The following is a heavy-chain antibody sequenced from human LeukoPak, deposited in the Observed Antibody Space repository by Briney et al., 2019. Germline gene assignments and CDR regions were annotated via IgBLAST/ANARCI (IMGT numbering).Heavy chain of an antibody. V-gene: IGHV1-46*01. Sequence: APMKVSCKASGYTFFQFYMHWVRQAPGQGLEWMGIINPNDGRTTDAQKFQGRVSMTSDTSTSTCYMELSSLRSEDTAVYYCARSYFRDARGGFDYWGQGTLVTVSS. CDR3: ARSYFRDARGGFDY. CDR1: GYTFFQFY. J-gene: IGHJ4*02. CDR2: INPNDGRT. D-gene: IGHD2-8*01.